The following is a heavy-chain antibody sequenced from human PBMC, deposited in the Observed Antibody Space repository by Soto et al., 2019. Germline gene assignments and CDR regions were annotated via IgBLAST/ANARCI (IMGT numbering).Heavy chain of an antibody. J-gene: IGHJ4*02. Sequence: QVQLVQSGAEVKKPGASVKVSCKTSGYPFTSYGINWVRQAPGQGPEWMGWISAYNGITSYTQKFQGRVTMTTDTSTSTAYMELRSLRSDDTAVYYCARDRLIAVTGLLHYWGQGTLVTVSS. CDR2: ISAYNGIT. CDR1: GYPFTSYG. V-gene: IGHV1-18*01. D-gene: IGHD6-19*01. CDR3: ARDRLIAVTGLLHY.